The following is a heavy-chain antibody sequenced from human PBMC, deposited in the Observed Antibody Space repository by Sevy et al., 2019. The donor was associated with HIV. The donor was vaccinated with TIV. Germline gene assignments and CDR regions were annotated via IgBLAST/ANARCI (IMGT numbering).Heavy chain of an antibody. D-gene: IGHD1-26*01. Sequence: ASVKVSYKASGYTFTNYHITWVRQAPGQGLEWMGRITPNNGDTNYAQRLQGRVTMTTDTSTSTVYMELRSLRSDDTAVYYCARAPSGSQGPGQYFHHWVQGTLVTVSS. J-gene: IGHJ1*01. CDR2: ITPNNGDT. V-gene: IGHV1-18*01. CDR1: GYTFTNYH. CDR3: ARAPSGSQGPGQYFHH.